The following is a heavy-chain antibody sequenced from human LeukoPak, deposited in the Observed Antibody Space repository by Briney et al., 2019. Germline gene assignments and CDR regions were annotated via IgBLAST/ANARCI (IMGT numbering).Heavy chain of an antibody. V-gene: IGHV3-23*01. CDR1: GFTFSSYA. J-gene: IGHJ4*02. CDR2: ITVSGGYT. CDR3: AKVGSPYDTLTYFDY. D-gene: IGHD3-9*01. Sequence: GGSLRLSCAASGFTFSSYAMSWVRQAPGMGLEWVSIITVSGGYTFYADSVKDRFTISRDNSKNTLYLQMNSLRAEDTAVYYCAKVGSPYDTLTYFDYWGQGTLVTVSS.